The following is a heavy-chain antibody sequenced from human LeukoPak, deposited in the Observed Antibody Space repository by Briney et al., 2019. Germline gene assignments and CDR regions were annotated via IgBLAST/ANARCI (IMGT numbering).Heavy chain of an antibody. CDR2: FDPEDGET. Sequence: ASVKVSCKVSGYTLTELSMHWVRQAPGKGLEWMGGFDPEDGETIYAQKFQGRVTMTEDTSTDTVYMELRSLRSEDTAVYYCATPRVAAAGTRTFDYWGQGTLVTVSS. J-gene: IGHJ4*02. D-gene: IGHD6-13*01. CDR3: ATPRVAAAGTRTFDY. V-gene: IGHV1-24*01. CDR1: GYTLTELS.